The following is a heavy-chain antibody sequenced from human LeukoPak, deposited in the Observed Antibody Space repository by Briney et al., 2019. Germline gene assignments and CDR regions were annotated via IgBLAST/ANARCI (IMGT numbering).Heavy chain of an antibody. CDR1: GFTFSSYS. J-gene: IGHJ3*01. D-gene: IGHD3-10*01. CDR3: ARGRAVDV. V-gene: IGHV3-7*03. CDR2: IKEDESQR. Sequence: PRGSLILSCAASGFTFSSYSMNWVRRAPGKGLEWVANIKEDESQRYYLGSVKGRFTISRDNTKSSVYLQMNSLRVEVTALYYCARGRAVDVWGQGTMVTVSS.